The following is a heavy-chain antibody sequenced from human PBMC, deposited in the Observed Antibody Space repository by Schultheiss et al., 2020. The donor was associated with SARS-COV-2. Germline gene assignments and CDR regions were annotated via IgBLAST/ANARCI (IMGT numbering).Heavy chain of an antibody. CDR3: ARGSYYYDSSGYHYWYFDL. J-gene: IGHJ2*01. V-gene: IGHV4-39*01. CDR2: IYYSGST. Sequence: SETLSLTCTVSGGSISSSSYYWGWIRQPPGKGLEWIGSIYYSGSTYYNPSLKSRVTISVDTSKNQFSLKLSSVTAADTAVYYCARGSYYYDSSGYHYWYFDLWGRGTLVTVSS. CDR1: GGSISSSSYY. D-gene: IGHD3-22*01.